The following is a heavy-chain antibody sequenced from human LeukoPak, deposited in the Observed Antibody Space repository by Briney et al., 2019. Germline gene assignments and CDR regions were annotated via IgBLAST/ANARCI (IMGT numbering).Heavy chain of an antibody. CDR2: INHSGST. V-gene: IGHV4-34*01. Sequence: SETLSLTCAVSGFSISSGYYWSWIRQPPGKGLEWIGEINHSGSTNYNPSLKSRVTISVDTSKNQFSLKLSSVTAADTAVYYCARGGYCSGGSCLYKYWGQGTLVTVSS. J-gene: IGHJ4*02. CDR3: ARGGYCSGGSCLYKY. D-gene: IGHD2-15*01. CDR1: GFSISSGYY.